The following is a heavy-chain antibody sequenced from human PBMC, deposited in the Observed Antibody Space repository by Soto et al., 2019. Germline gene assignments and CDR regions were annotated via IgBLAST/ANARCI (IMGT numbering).Heavy chain of an antibody. Sequence: QVQLVESGGGVVQPGRSLRLSCAASGFTFSSYGMHWVRQAPGKGLEWVAVISYDGSNKYYADSVKGRFTISRDNSKNTLYLEMKRLGAGDKGGFYCAKEAVPFRYCSGCRRYSGRFGFWGQGTLVTVSS. CDR3: AKEAVPFRYCSGCRRYSGRFGF. D-gene: IGHD2-15*01. V-gene: IGHV3-30*18. CDR2: ISYDGSNK. CDR1: GFTFSSYG. J-gene: IGHJ4*02.